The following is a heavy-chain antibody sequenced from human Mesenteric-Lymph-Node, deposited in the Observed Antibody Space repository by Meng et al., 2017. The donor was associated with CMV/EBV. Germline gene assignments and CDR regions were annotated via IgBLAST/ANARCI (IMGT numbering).Heavy chain of an antibody. V-gene: IGHV4-61*01. CDR3: ATSTGPANAPFDP. Sequence: GSLRLSCTVSGGSVSSGNYYWSWIRQPPGKGLEWIGYIYYTGSTNYNPSLKSRVTISVDTSKNQFSLKLSSVTAADTAVYYCATSTGPANAPFDPWGQGTLVTVSS. CDR2: IYYTGST. D-gene: IGHD2-8*02. CDR1: GGSVSSGNYY. J-gene: IGHJ5*02.